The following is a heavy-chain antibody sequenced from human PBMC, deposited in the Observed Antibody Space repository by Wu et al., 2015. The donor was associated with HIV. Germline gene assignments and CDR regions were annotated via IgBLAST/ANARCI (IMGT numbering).Heavy chain of an antibody. CDR2: IIPVFGTT. CDR3: AGGILVRGSERWFDP. D-gene: IGHD1-1*01. V-gene: IGHV1-69*05. J-gene: IGHJ5*02. CDR1: GGTFSGYA. Sequence: QVQLVQSGAEVKKPGSSVNVSCQAFGGTFSGYAVNWVRQAPGQGLEWMGGIIPVFGTTSYAQKFRGRVTITTDAPTNTAYMELTGLRSADTAVYYCAGGILVRGSERWFDPWGQGTLVTVSS.